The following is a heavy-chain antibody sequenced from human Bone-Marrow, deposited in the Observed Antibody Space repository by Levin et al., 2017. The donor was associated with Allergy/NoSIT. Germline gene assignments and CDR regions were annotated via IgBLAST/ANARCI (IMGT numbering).Heavy chain of an antibody. D-gene: IGHD2/OR15-2a*01. J-gene: IGHJ4*02. CDR3: AKKGNIGWFQYFDY. Sequence: GGSLRLSCAASGFTFSSHDMSWVRQAPGRGLEWVSKISGSGGSTYYADSVKGRFTTSRDNSKNTLFMQMNSLRAEDTAVYYCAKKGNIGWFQYFDYWGQGILVTVSS. CDR2: ISGSGGST. CDR1: GFTFSSHD. V-gene: IGHV3-23*01.